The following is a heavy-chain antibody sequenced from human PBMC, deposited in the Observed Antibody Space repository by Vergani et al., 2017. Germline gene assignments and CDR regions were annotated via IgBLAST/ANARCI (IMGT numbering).Heavy chain of an antibody. Sequence: MQLQESGPGLVKASETLSLTCTVSGDSIISRSYYWGWIRQPPGKGLEWIGSIYNSGNGDSSSSLKSRVTISADTSKNQFSLRLTSVTAADTAVYYCASKRGACRAAYCHSYDFWGPGTLVGVSS. D-gene: IGHD2-15*01. V-gene: IGHV4-39*01. J-gene: IGHJ4*02. CDR3: ASKRGACRAAYCHSYDF. CDR1: GDSIISRSYY. CDR2: IYNSGNG.